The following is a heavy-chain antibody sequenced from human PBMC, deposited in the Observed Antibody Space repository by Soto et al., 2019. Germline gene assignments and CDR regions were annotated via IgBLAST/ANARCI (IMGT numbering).Heavy chain of an antibody. V-gene: IGHV4-59*01. CDR1: GGSMRSYY. Sequence: SETLSLTCAVSGGSMRSYYWSWIRQPPGKELEWIGYIHDSGITDYNPSLKSRATISIDTFRNQISLNLHSVTAADTAVYYCAREYAFSSDYWGQGTVVTVSS. D-gene: IGHD2-2*01. CDR2: IHDSGIT. J-gene: IGHJ4*02. CDR3: AREYAFSSDY.